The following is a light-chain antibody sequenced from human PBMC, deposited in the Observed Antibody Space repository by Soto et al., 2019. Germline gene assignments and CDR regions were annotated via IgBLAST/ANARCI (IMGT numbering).Light chain of an antibody. CDR3: QQSSSIPTWT. CDR1: QSVRSY. Sequence: DLQMTQSPSSLSASVGDRVTITCRASQSVRSYLNWYQQKPGKAPNLLIYAASSLRSGVPSRFSGSGSGTDFTLTISSLQPEDFATYYCQQSSSIPTWTFGQGTKVELK. CDR2: AAS. J-gene: IGKJ1*01. V-gene: IGKV1-39*01.